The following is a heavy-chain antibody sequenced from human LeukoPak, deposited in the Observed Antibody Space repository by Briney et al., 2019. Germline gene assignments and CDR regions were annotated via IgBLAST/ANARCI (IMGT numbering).Heavy chain of an antibody. CDR2: IYYSGST. V-gene: IGHV4-59*08. D-gene: IGHD3-10*01. Sequence: SETLSLTCTVSGVSISSYYWSWIRQPPGKGLEWIGYIYYSGSTNYNPSLKSRVTISVDTSKNQFSLKLSSVTAADTAVYYCARHSDYYYGSGTTDYWGQGTLVTVSS. CDR1: GVSISSYY. CDR3: ARHSDYYYGSGTTDY. J-gene: IGHJ4*02.